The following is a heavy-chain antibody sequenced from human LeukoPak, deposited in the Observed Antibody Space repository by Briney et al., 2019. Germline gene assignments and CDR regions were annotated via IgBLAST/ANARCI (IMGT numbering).Heavy chain of an antibody. CDR3: VRVLWTWALNYYYGMDV. D-gene: IGHD2-21*01. CDR1: GYSFSTDW. J-gene: IGHJ6*02. CDR2: IHPGDSDT. V-gene: IGHV5-51*01. Sequence: GESLKISCTGYGYSFSTDWIGWVRQMPGKGLEWMGIIHPGDSDTRYSPSFQGQVTISADKSISTAYLQWSSLKASDTAMYYCVRVLWTWALNYYYGMDVWGQGTTVTVSS.